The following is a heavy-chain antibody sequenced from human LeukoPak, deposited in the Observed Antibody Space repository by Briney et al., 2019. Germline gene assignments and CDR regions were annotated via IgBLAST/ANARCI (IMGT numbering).Heavy chain of an antibody. V-gene: IGHV4-39*07. Sequence: SETLSLTCTVSGGSVSSGSYYWSWIRQPPGKGLEWIGEINHSGSTNYNPSLKSRVTISVDTSKNQFSLKLSSVTAADTAVYYCARGTGYYISYFDYWGQGTLVTVSS. D-gene: IGHD3/OR15-3a*01. CDR2: INHSGST. J-gene: IGHJ4*02. CDR3: ARGTGYYISYFDY. CDR1: GGSVSSGSYY.